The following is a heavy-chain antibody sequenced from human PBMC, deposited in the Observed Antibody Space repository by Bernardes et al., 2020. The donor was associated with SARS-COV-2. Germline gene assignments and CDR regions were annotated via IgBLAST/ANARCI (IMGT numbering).Heavy chain of an antibody. V-gene: IGHV3-7*04. CDR1: GFTFSSYW. CDR3: ARWGRYYDSSGYYGSGAFDI. J-gene: IGHJ3*02. CDR2: IKKDGSET. Sequence: GGSLRLSCAASGFTFSSYWMSWVRQAPGKGLEWVANIKKDGSETYYVDSVKGRFTISRDNAKNSLYLQMNSLRAEDTAVYYCARWGRYYDSSGYYGSGAFDIWGQGTMVTVSS. D-gene: IGHD3-22*01.